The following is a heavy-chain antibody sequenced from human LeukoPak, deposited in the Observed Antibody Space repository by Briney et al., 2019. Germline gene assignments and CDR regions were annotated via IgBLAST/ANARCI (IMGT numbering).Heavy chain of an antibody. CDR3: ARGGELLWFGESYYYYMDV. J-gene: IGHJ6*03. V-gene: IGHV1-2*02. CDR2: INPNSGGT. D-gene: IGHD3-10*01. CDR1: GYTFTGYY. Sequence: VASVRVSCKASGYTFTGYYMHWVRQAPGQGLEWMGWINPNSGGTNYAQKLQGRVTMTTDTSTSTAYMELRSLRSDDTAVYYCARGGELLWFGESYYYYMDVWGKGTTVTISS.